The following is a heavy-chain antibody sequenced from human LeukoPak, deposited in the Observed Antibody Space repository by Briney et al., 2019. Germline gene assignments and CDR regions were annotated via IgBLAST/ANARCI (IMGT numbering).Heavy chain of an antibody. Sequence: ASVTVSFTSSVYTFTSYYLHWVRQAPGQGLERMGWVRPKSGGTSYAQKFQGRVTITRDTSITTAYMELSSLTSDDTAMYDCARDGIYSTSFDAYDIWGQGTMVTVSS. CDR1: VYTFTSYY. J-gene: IGHJ3*02. CDR3: ARDGIYSTSFDAYDI. D-gene: IGHD6-6*01. CDR2: VRPKSGGT. V-gene: IGHV1-2*02.